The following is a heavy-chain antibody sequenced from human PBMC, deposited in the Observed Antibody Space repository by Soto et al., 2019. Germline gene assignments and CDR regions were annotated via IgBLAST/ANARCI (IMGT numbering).Heavy chain of an antibody. D-gene: IGHD6-13*01. CDR1: GGTFSSYA. V-gene: IGHV1-69*13. CDR3: ARRAAAEDYYYYGMDV. CDR2: IIPIFGTA. J-gene: IGHJ6*02. Sequence: ASVKVSCKASGGTFSSYAISWVRQAPGQGLEWMGGIIPIFGTANYAQKFQGRVTTTADESTSTAYMELSSLRSEDTAVYYCARRAAAEDYYYYGMDVWGQGTTVTVSS.